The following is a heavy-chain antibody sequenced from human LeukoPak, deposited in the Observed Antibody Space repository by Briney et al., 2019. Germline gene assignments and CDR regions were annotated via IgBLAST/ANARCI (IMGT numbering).Heavy chain of an antibody. J-gene: IGHJ6*02. V-gene: IGHV3-15*01. CDR3: ARGAYYYDSSGYYRTDLYYYGMDV. D-gene: IGHD3-22*01. CDR2: IKSKTDGGTT. CDR1: GFTFSNAW. Sequence: GGSLRLSCAASGFTFSNAWMSWVRQAPGKGLEWVGRIKSKTDGGTTDYAAPVKGRFTISRDDSKNTLYLQMNSLKTEDTAVYYCARGAYYYDSSGYYRTDLYYYGMDVWGQGTTVTVSS.